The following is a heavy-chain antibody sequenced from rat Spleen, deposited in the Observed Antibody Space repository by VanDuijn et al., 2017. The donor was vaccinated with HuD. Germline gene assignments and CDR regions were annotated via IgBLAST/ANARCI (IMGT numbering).Heavy chain of an antibody. CDR2: ISYDGSST. Sequence: EVQLVESGGGAVQPGRSMKLSCAASGLSFSNYDMAWVRQAPTKGLEWVATISYDGSSTYYRDSVKGRFTISRDNAKSTLYLQMDSLRSEDTATYYCSTTYYGYSYTYWGQGIMVTVSS. CDR3: STTYYGYSYTY. CDR1: GLSFSNYD. V-gene: IGHV5-7*01. D-gene: IGHD1-7*01. J-gene: IGHJ2*01.